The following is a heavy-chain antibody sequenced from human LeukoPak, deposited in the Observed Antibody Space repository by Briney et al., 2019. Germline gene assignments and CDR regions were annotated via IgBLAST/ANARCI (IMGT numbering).Heavy chain of an antibody. V-gene: IGHV3-48*03. Sequence: PGGSLRLSCADSRFTFSSYDMNWVRQALGKGLEWVSHISGTGDTMYYADSVKGRFTISRDNAKNSLFLQMNSLRDEDTAVYYCARDLASCGGDCHVDYWGQGTLVTVSS. CDR2: ISGTGDTM. J-gene: IGHJ4*02. D-gene: IGHD2-21*02. CDR1: RFTFSSYD. CDR3: ARDLASCGGDCHVDY.